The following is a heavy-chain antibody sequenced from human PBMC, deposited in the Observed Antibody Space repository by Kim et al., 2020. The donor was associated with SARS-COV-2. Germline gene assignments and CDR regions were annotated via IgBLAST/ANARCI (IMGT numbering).Heavy chain of an antibody. J-gene: IGHJ6*02. D-gene: IGHD4-17*01. CDR2: ISWNSGSI. V-gene: IGHV3-9*01. Sequence: GGSLRLSCAASGFTFDDYAMHWVRQAPGKGLEWVSGISWNSGSIGYADSVKGRFTISRDNAKNSLYLQMNSLRAEDTALYYCAKDDYGDYYYYGMDVWGQGTTVTVSS. CDR3: AKDDYGDYYYYGMDV. CDR1: GFTFDDYA.